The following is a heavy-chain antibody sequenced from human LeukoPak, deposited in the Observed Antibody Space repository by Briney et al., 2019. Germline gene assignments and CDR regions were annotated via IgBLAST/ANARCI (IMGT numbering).Heavy chain of an antibody. Sequence: SETLSFTCTVSGGSISSYYWSWIRQPPGKGLEGIGYIYYSGSTNYNPSLKSRVTISVDTSKNQFSLKLSSVTAADTAVYYCARLIEDTAMVIQFTEYVMDVWGQGTTVTVSS. V-gene: IGHV4-59*08. J-gene: IGHJ6*02. CDR2: IYYSGST. D-gene: IGHD5-18*01. CDR1: GGSISSYY. CDR3: ARLIEDTAMVIQFTEYVMDV.